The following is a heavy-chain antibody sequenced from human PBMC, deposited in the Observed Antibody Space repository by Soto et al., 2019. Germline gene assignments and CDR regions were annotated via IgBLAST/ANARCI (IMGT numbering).Heavy chain of an antibody. Sequence: WGSLRLSFAASGFTFSSYSMNWVRQAPGKGLEWVSYISSSGSTIYYADSVKGRFTISRDNAKNSLYLQMNSLRAEDTAVYYCAREDYDILTGNRNWFDPWGQGTLVTVSS. CDR1: GFTFSSYS. J-gene: IGHJ5*02. CDR2: ISSSGSTI. D-gene: IGHD3-9*01. CDR3: AREDYDILTGNRNWFDP. V-gene: IGHV3-48*04.